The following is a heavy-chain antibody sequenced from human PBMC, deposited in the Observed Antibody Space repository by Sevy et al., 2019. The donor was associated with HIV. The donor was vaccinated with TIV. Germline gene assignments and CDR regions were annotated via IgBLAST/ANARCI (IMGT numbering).Heavy chain of an antibody. CDR2: IKSNTDGGTT. V-gene: IGHV3-15*01. J-gene: IGHJ4*02. D-gene: IGHD3-3*01. CDR3: TTKKDFWSGYFYFDY. Sequence: GGSLRLSCAASGFTFSKAWMSWVRQAPGKGLEWVGRIKSNTDGGTTDYAEPVKGRFTISRDDSKNSLYLQVNSLKTDDTAGYYCTTKKDFWSGYFYFDYWGQGTLVTVSS. CDR1: GFTFSKAW.